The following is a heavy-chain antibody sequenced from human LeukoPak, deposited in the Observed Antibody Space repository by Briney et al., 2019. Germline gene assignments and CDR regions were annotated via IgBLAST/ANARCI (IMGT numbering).Heavy chain of an antibody. CDR1: GFTSSSYS. CDR3: ARRAMIVVVPSTDYYGMDV. J-gene: IGHJ6*02. V-gene: IGHV3-48*04. D-gene: IGHD3-22*01. Sequence: GGSLRLSCAASGFTSSSYSMNWVRQAPGKGLEWVSYISSSSSTIYYADSVKGRFTISRDNAKNSLYLQMNSLRAEDTAVYYCARRAMIVVVPSTDYYGMDVWGQGTTVTVSS. CDR2: ISSSSSTI.